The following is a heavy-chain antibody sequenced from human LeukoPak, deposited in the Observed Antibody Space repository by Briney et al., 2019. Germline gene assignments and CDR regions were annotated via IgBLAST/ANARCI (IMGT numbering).Heavy chain of an antibody. CDR2: ISYGGRKK. CDR3: ARDNNGDY. Sequence: GGSLRLSCAASGFTFSSYAMHWVRQAPGWGLEWVAVISYGGRKKHYADSVKGRFTISRDNSRNTLYLEMNSLRDGDTAVYYCARDNNGDYWGQGTLVTVSA. J-gene: IGHJ4*02. D-gene: IGHD1/OR15-1a*01. V-gene: IGHV3-30*04. CDR1: GFTFSSYA.